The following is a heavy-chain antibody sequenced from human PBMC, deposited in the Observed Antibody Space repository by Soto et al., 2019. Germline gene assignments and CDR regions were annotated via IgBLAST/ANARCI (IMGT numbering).Heavy chain of an antibody. CDR3: AKDPSLALLDAFDI. J-gene: IGHJ3*02. V-gene: IGHV3-23*01. CDR2: ISGSGGST. Sequence: GVSLRLSCAASGFTFYSYAMRWVRQAPGKGLEWVSAISGSGGSTYYADSVKGRFTISRDNSKNTLYLQMNSLRAEDTAVYYCAKDPSLALLDAFDIWGQGTMVTVSS. CDR1: GFTFYSYA. D-gene: IGHD3-16*02.